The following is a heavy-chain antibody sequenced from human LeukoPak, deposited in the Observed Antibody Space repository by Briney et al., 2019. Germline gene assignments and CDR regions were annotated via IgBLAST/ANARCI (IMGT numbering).Heavy chain of an antibody. CDR3: ARSIIGTRSKFDY. D-gene: IGHD1/OR15-1a*01. CDR2: VYYSGST. J-gene: IGHJ4*02. Sequence: PETLSLTCTVSGGSISSYYWSWIRQPPGKGLEWIGYVYYSGSTNYNPSLKSRVTISVDTSKNHFSLKLSSVTAADTAVYSCARSIIGTRSKFDYWGQGTLVTVSS. V-gene: IGHV4-59*08. CDR1: GGSISSYY.